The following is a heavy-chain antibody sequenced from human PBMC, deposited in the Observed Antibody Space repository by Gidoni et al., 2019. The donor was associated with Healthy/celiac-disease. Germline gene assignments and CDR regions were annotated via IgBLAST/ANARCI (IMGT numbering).Heavy chain of an antibody. J-gene: IGHJ5*02. CDR2: IYYSGST. CDR3: ARRLPLEGWHYDFWRGDSPGGWFDP. Sequence: QLQLQESVPGLVKPSETLSLTCTVSGGSISSSSYYWGWIRQPPGKGLEWIGSIYYSGSTYYNPSLKSRVTISVDTSKNQFSLKLSSVTAADTAVYYCARRLPLEGWHYDFWRGDSPGGWFDPWGQGTLVTVSS. CDR1: GGSISSSSYY. V-gene: IGHV4-39*01. D-gene: IGHD3-3*01.